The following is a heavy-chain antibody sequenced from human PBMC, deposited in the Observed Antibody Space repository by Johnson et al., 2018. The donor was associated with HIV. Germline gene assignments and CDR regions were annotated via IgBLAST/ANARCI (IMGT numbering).Heavy chain of an antibody. Sequence: VQLVESGGGVVRPGGSLRLSCATSGFIFDEYGMSWVRQVPGKGLEWVAGINWNGGSTGSADSVKGRFTISRDNAKNSLYLQMNSLRAEDTAVYYCALVLGALPGAFDIWGQGTLVTVSS. D-gene: IGHD3-16*01. CDR1: GFIFDEYG. V-gene: IGHV3-20*04. J-gene: IGHJ3*02. CDR2: INWNGGST. CDR3: ALVLGALPGAFDI.